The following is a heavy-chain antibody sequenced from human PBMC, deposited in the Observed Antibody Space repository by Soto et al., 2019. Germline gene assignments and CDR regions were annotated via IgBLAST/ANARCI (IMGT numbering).Heavy chain of an antibody. CDR2: IYSGGST. J-gene: IGHJ6*02. V-gene: IGHV3-53*01. Sequence: GGSLRLSCAASGFTVSSNYMSWVRQAPGKGLEWVSVIYSGGSTYYADSVKGRFTISRDNSKNTLYLQMNSLRAEDTAVYYCAREGVVVTAIYYYYYGMDVWGQGTTVTVSS. D-gene: IGHD2-21*02. CDR3: AREGVVVTAIYYYYYGMDV. CDR1: GFTVSSNY.